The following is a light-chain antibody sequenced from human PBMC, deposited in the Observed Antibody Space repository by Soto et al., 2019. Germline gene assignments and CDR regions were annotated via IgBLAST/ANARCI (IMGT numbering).Light chain of an antibody. J-gene: IGKJ1*01. CDR3: QQSYSTPPT. CDR2: AAS. V-gene: IGKV1-39*01. Sequence: IQMTQSPSSLSASVGDRVTLTCQASHDIRDHLNWYQQKPGKAPKLLIYAASSLQSGVPSRFSGSGSGTDFTLTISSLQPEDFATYYCQQSYSTPPTFGQGTKVDIK. CDR1: HDIRDH.